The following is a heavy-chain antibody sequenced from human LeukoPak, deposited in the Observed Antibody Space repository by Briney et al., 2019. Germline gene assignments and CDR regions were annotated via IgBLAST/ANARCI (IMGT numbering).Heavy chain of an antibody. D-gene: IGHD1-26*01. V-gene: IGHV4-39*07. CDR2: IYYSGST. J-gene: IGHJ4*02. CDR3: AREPSQWELLLGADYGRFWDY. Sequence: KTSETLSLTCTVSGGSISSSSYYWGWIRQPPGKGLEWIGSIYYSGSTYYNPSLKSRVTISVDTSKNQFSLKLSSVTAADTAVYYCAREPSQWELLLGADYGRFWDYWGQGTLVTVSS. CDR1: GGSISSSSYY.